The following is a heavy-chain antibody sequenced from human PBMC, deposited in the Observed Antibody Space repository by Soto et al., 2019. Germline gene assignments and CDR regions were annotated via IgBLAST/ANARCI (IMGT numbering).Heavy chain of an antibody. CDR1: GYTFTSYY. Sequence: ASVKVSCKASGYTFTSYYMHWVRQAPGQGLEWMGIINPSGGGTSYAQKFQGRVTMTRDTSTSTVYMELSSLRSEDTAVYYCASAPPYYYDSSGYYYRTGDYYYYGMDVWGQGTTVTVSS. D-gene: IGHD3-22*01. CDR2: INPSGGGT. V-gene: IGHV1-46*01. CDR3: ASAPPYYYDSSGYYYRTGDYYYYGMDV. J-gene: IGHJ6*02.